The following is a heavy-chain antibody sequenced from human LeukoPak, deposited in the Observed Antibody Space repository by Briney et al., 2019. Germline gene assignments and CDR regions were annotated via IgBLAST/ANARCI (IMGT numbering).Heavy chain of an antibody. J-gene: IGHJ4*02. V-gene: IGHV1-8*01. CDR3: ARADVVVPGMVDY. CDR1: GYTFTSYD. CDR2: MNPNSGNT. Sequence: ASVKVSCKASGYTFTSYDINWVRQAPGQGLEWMGWMNPNSGNTVYAQKFQGRVTMTRNTSISTAYMELSSLRSEDTAVYYCARADVVVPGMVDYWGQGTLVTVSS. D-gene: IGHD2-21*02.